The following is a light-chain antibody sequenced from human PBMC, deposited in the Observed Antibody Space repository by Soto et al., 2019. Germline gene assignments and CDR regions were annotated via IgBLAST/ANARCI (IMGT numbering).Light chain of an antibody. Sequence: QPVLTQSPSASASLGASVKLTCTLSSEHSTYDIAWHQQQPEKGPRYLMKVNTYGSHTKGDGIPDRFSGSSSVAERYLTISSLQSEDEADYYCQTWGTGIQVFGGGTKVTVL. J-gene: IGLJ2*01. CDR2: VNTYGSH. CDR1: SEHSTYD. V-gene: IGLV4-69*01. CDR3: QTWGTGIQV.